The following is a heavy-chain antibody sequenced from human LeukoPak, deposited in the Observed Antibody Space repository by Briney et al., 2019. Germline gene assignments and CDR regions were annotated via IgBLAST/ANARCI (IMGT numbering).Heavy chain of an antibody. CDR2: ISYDGSNK. CDR3: ARGRTFTWIQLLADAFDI. J-gene: IGHJ3*02. V-gene: IGHV3-30*04. CDR1: GFTFSSYA. Sequence: GGSLRLSCAASGFTFSSYAMHWVRQAPGKGLEWVAVISYDGSNKYYADSVKGRFTISRDNSKNTLYLQMNSLRAEDTAVYYCARGRTFTWIQLLADAFDIWGQGTMVTVSS. D-gene: IGHD5-18*01.